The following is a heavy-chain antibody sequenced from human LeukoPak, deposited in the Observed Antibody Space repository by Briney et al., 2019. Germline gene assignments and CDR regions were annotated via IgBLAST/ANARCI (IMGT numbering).Heavy chain of an antibody. CDR1: GFTVSSNY. D-gene: IGHD4-17*01. V-gene: IGHV3-53*01. J-gene: IGHJ6*02. CDR3: AASDGDYGSRYCYYGMDV. CDR2: IYSGGST. Sequence: GGSLRLSCAASGFTVSSNYMSWVRQAPGKGLEWVSVIYSGGSTYYADSVKGRFTISRDNSKNTLYLQMNSLRAEDTAVYYCAASDGDYGSRYCYYGMDVWGQGTTVTVSS.